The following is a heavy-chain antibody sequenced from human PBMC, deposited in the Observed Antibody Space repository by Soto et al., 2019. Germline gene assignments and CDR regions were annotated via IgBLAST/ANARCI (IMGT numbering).Heavy chain of an antibody. CDR1: GGYISSSSYY. J-gene: IGHJ6*02. CDR3: ARHQPMVRGVIHYYYYGMDV. Sequence: SETLSLTCTVSGGYISSSSYYWGWIRQPPGKGLEWIGSIYYSGSTYYNPSLKSRVTISVDTSKNQFSLKLSSVTAADTAVYYCARHQPMVRGVIHYYYYGMDVWGQGTTVTVSS. CDR2: IYYSGST. V-gene: IGHV4-39*01. D-gene: IGHD3-10*01.